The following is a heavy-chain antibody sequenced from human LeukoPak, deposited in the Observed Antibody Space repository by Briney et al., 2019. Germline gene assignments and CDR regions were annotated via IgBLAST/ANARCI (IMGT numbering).Heavy chain of an antibody. CDR3: ASRRGAKDDAFDI. J-gene: IGHJ3*02. D-gene: IGHD3-10*01. V-gene: IGHV1-69*13. CDR2: IIPIFGTA. Sequence: GASVKVSCKASGGTFSSYAISWVRQAPGQGLEWMGGIIPIFGTANYAQKFQGRVTITADESTSTAYMELSSLRSEDTAVYYCASRRGAKDDAFDIWGQGTMVTVSS. CDR1: GGTFSSYA.